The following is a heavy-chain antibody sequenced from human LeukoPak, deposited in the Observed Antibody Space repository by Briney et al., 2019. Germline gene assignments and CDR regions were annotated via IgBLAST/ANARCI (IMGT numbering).Heavy chain of an antibody. CDR1: GGSFSGYY. V-gene: IGHV4-34*01. CDR2: INHSGST. J-gene: IGHJ4*02. D-gene: IGHD5-24*01. Sequence: SETLSLTCAVYGGSFSGYYWSWIRQPPGKGLEWIGEINHSGSTNYNPSLKSRVTISVDTSKNQFSLKLSSVTAADTAVYYCAREMATNLDYWGQGTLVTVSS. CDR3: AREMATNLDY.